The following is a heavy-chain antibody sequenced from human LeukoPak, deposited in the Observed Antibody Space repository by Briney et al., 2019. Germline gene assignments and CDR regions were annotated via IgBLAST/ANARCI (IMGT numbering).Heavy chain of an antibody. CDR1: GGSISSYY. J-gene: IGHJ3*02. V-gene: IGHV4-59*01. CDR3: ATTTSGGDAFDI. Sequence: SETLSLTCTVSGGSISSYYWSWIRQPPGKTLEWIGYSYYSGSTKYNPSLKSRVTISVDTSNNQFSLNLRSVTAADTAVYYCATTTSGGDAFDIWGQGTMVTVSS. D-gene: IGHD1-26*01. CDR2: SYYSGST.